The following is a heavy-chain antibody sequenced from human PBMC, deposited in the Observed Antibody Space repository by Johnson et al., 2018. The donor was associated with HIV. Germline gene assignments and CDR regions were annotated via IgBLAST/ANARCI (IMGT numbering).Heavy chain of an antibody. V-gene: IGHV3-30*04. CDR2: ISYDGSYK. CDR3: AKGTTVAKVDAFDI. CDR1: GFTFSNYA. J-gene: IGHJ3*02. D-gene: IGHD4-23*01. Sequence: QVQLVESGGGVVQPGRSLRLSCAASGFTFSNYAMHWVRQAPGKGLEWLSVISYDGSYKYYADSVKGRFTISRDNSKNTLYLQMNSLRAEDTALYYCAKGTTVAKVDAFDIWGQGTMVTVSS.